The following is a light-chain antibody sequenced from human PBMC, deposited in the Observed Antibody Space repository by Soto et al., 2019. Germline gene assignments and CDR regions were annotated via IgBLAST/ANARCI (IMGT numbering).Light chain of an antibody. Sequence: QLVLTQSSSASASLGSSVKLTCTLSSGHSSYIIAWHQQQPGKAPRYLMKLEGSGSYNKGSGVPDRFSGSSSGADRYLTIAILHFEDEADYYCETWDSNTVVFGGGTKLTVL. CDR1: SGHSSYI. CDR3: ETWDSNTVV. V-gene: IGLV4-60*02. J-gene: IGLJ2*01. CDR2: LEGSGSY.